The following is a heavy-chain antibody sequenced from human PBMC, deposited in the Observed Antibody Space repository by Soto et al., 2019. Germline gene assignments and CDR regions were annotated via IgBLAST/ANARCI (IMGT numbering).Heavy chain of an antibody. J-gene: IGHJ4*02. Sequence: QVQLVQSGAEVQELGSSVKVSCKTSGGTFTTSSFVWVRQGPGQGLEWMGGIIPIFSKTNFAPKFLSRVTFTADESTRTVYMELSSLRYEDTAIYYCATDVVRSTGGDSWGQGTLVTVSS. CDR2: IIPIFSKT. V-gene: IGHV1-69*01. CDR1: GGTFTTSS. D-gene: IGHD7-27*01. CDR3: ATDVVRSTGGDS.